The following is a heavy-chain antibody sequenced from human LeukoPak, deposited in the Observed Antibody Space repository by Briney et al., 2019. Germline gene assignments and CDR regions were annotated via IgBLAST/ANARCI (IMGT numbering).Heavy chain of an antibody. D-gene: IGHD1-26*01. J-gene: IGHJ4*02. CDR2: IIPILGIA. Sequence: ASVKVSCKASGGTFSSYAISWVRQAPGQGLEWMGRIIPILGIANYAQKFQGRVTITADKSTSTAYMELSSLRSEDTAVYYCARDGVPKGAFDYWGQGTLVTVSS. CDR3: ARDGVPKGAFDY. V-gene: IGHV1-69*04. CDR1: GGTFSSYA.